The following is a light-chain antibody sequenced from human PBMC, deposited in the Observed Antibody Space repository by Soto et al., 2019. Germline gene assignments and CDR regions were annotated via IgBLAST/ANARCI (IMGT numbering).Light chain of an antibody. Sequence: IQMTQSPSSLSASVGARVTITCRASQYIGDFLNWYQQTPGKATRLLIFGASNLHIGVPSRFSGSGSGTEFTLAINKLQCEDFAGYYCQQCYISPGTFGRGTKVDIK. CDR3: QQCYISPGT. V-gene: IGKV1-39*01. J-gene: IGKJ1*01. CDR1: QYIGDF. CDR2: GAS.